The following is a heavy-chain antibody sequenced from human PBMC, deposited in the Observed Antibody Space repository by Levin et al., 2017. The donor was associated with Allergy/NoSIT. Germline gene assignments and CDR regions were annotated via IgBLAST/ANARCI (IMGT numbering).Heavy chain of an antibody. J-gene: IGHJ4*02. Sequence: ASVKVSRKASGYTFTSYDINWVRQATGQGLEWMGWMNPNSGNTGYAQKFQGRVTMTRNTSISTAYMELSSLRSEDTAVYYCARGGADCSGGSCYSWNYWGQGTLVTVSS. CDR2: MNPNSGNT. CDR1: GYTFTSYD. D-gene: IGHD2-15*01. V-gene: IGHV1-8*01. CDR3: ARGGADCSGGSCYSWNY.